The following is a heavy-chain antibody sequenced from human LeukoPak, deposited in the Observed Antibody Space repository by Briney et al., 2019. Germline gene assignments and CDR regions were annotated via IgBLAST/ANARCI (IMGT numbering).Heavy chain of an antibody. CDR3: ARLASRPF. Sequence: GGSLRLSCAVSGFTVSSNYMSWVRQPPGKGLEWISIIYETGNTKYADSVKDRFTISRDISKNTAYLQMHSLRAEDTAVYYCARLASRPFWGRGTKVTVSS. CDR2: IYETGNT. CDR1: GFTVSSNY. J-gene: IGHJ3*01. V-gene: IGHV3-53*01.